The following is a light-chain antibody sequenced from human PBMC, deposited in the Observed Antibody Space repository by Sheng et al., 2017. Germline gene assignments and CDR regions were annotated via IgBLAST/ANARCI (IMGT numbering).Light chain of an antibody. CDR2: KAS. CDR1: QSISSW. Sequence: DIQMTQSPSTLSASVGDRVTITCRASQSISSWLAWYQQKPGKAPKLLIYKASTLESGVPSRFSGSGSGTEFTLTISSLQPDDFATYYCQQYNSYPYTFGQGTKLEIK. V-gene: IGKV1-5*03. CDR3: QQYNSYPYT. J-gene: IGKJ2*01.